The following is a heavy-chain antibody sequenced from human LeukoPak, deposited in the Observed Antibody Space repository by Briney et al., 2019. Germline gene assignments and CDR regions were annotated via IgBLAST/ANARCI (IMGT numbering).Heavy chain of an antibody. J-gene: IGHJ4*02. CDR3: ARDRLPYCTNGVCFVDY. Sequence: GASVKVSCKASGYTFTSYGISWVRQAPGQGLEWMGWISTYNGNTNYAQKLQGRVTMTTDTSTSTAYMELRSLRSDDTAVYYCARDRLPYCTNGVCFVDYWGQGTPVTVSS. CDR2: ISTYNGNT. D-gene: IGHD2-8*01. V-gene: IGHV1-18*01. CDR1: GYTFTSYG.